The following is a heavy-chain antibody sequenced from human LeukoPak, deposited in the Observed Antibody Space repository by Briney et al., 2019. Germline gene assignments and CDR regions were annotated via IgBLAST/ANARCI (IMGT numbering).Heavy chain of an antibody. CDR1: GYTLTSYG. CDR2: ISAYNGNT. CDR3: ARDHSGSPAAFDI. D-gene: IGHD6-13*01. Sequence: ASVKVSCKASGYTLTSYGITWVRQAPGQGLEWMGWISAYNGNTNYAQNFQGRVTMTTDTSTSTAYMELRSLRSDDTAVYYCARDHSGSPAAFDIWGQGTTVTVSS. J-gene: IGHJ3*02. V-gene: IGHV1-18*01.